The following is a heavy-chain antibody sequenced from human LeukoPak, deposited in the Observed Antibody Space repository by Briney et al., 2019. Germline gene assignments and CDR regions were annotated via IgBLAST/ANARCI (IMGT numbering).Heavy chain of an antibody. CDR3: ARNKWELRGWFDP. D-gene: IGHD1-26*01. V-gene: IGHV4-59*01. J-gene: IGHJ5*02. CDR2: IYYSGST. CDR1: GGSFSGYY. Sequence: SETLSLTYGVNGGSFSGYYWSWIRQPPGKGLEWIGYIYYSGSTNYNPSLKSRVTISVDTSKNQFSLKLSSVTAADTAVYYCARNKWELRGWFDPWGQGTLVTVSS.